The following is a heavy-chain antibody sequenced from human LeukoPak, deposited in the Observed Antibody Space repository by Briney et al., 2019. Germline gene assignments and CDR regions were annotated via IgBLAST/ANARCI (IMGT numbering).Heavy chain of an antibody. CDR2: IYSSGTT. D-gene: IGHD1-26*01. Sequence: SETLSLTCTDSGASISSYYWSWIRQSVGKGLEWIGRIYSSGTTNYNSSLKSRVTMSVDTSQNQFSLKLSSVTAADTAVYYCARDQNSDNFKVGAMTFDYWGQGTLVTVSS. CDR3: ARDQNSDNFKVGAMTFDY. J-gene: IGHJ4*02. CDR1: GASISSYY. V-gene: IGHV4-4*07.